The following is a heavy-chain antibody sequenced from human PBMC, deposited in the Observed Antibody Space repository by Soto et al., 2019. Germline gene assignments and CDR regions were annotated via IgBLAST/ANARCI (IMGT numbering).Heavy chain of an antibody. Sequence: QVQPVQSGAEVKEPGSSVRVSCKASGGTFANFIMNWVRQTPGQGLEWMGGIVPMFGTPTYAEKFKGRVTISATGSPSTAYMELTSLRSEDTAVYYCARNGTYSSSLSQYSGMDVWGQGTTVTVS. CDR2: IVPMFGTP. CDR3: ARNGTYSSSLSQYSGMDV. D-gene: IGHD6-6*01. J-gene: IGHJ6*02. CDR1: GGTFANFI. V-gene: IGHV1-69*01.